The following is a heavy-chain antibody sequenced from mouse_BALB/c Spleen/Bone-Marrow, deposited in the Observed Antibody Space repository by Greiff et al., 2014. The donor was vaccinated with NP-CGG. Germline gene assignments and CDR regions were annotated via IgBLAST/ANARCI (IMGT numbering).Heavy chain of an antibody. V-gene: IGHV5-17*02. CDR3: TRSGTLGSMDY. Sequence: VQLKESGGGLVEPGGSRKISCAASGFTFSSFGMHWVRQAPEKGVEWVAYISCGSSTIYYADTMKGRFTISRDNPKNTLFLQMASLRSEDTAMYYCTRSGTLGSMDYWGQGTSVTVSS. J-gene: IGHJ4*01. CDR1: GFTFSSFG. CDR2: ISCGSSTI. D-gene: IGHD3-3*01.